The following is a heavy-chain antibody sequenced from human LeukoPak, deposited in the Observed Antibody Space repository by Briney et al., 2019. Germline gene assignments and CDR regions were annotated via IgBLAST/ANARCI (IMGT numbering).Heavy chain of an antibody. CDR2: ICYSGST. V-gene: IGHV4-59*01. J-gene: IGHJ5*02. CDR3: ARAPYSSGWYDWFDP. CDR1: GGSISSYY. D-gene: IGHD6-19*01. Sequence: SETLSLTCTVSGGSISSYYWSWIRQPPGKGLEWIGYICYSGSTNYNPSLKSRVTISVDTSKNQFSLKLSSVTAADTAVYYCARAPYSSGWYDWFDPWGQGTLVTVSS.